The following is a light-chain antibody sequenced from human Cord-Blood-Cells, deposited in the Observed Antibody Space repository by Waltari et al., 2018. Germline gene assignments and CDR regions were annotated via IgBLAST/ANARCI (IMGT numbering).Light chain of an antibody. Sequence: QSALTQPASVSGSPGQSITISCTGTSSDVGGYNYVSWYQQHPGKAPKLMIYDVSNRPSGVSNRFSGSKSCNTASLTSSGLQAEDEADYYCSSYTSSSPWVFGGGTKLTVL. CDR2: DVS. V-gene: IGLV2-14*01. CDR3: SSYTSSSPWV. J-gene: IGLJ3*02. CDR1: SSDVGGYNY.